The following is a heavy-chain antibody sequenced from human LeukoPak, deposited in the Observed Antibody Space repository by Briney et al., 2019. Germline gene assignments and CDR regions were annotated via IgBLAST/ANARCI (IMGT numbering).Heavy chain of an antibody. J-gene: IGHJ5*02. V-gene: IGHV1-2*02. CDR3: AVYYDSSGYPTNSWFDP. CDR2: INPNSGGT. D-gene: IGHD3-22*01. Sequence: ASVKVSCKASGYTFTGYYMHWVRQAPGQGLEWMGWINPNSGGTDYAQKFQGRVTMTRDTSISTAYMELSRLRSDDTAVYYCAVYYDSSGYPTNSWFDPWGQGTLVTVSS. CDR1: GYTFTGYY.